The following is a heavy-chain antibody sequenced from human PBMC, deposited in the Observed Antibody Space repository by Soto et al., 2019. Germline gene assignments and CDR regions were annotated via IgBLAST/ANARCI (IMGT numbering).Heavy chain of an antibody. J-gene: IGHJ5*02. V-gene: IGHV4-4*07. CDR1: GGSISSYY. CDR2: IYTSGST. CDR3: ARCHGITGTTQGNWFDP. Sequence: PSETLSLTCTVSGGSISSYYWSWIRQPAGKGLEWIGRIYTSGSTNYNPSLKSRVTMSVDTSKNQFSLKLSSVTAADTAVYYCARCHGITGTTQGNWFDPWGQGTLVTVSS. D-gene: IGHD1-7*01.